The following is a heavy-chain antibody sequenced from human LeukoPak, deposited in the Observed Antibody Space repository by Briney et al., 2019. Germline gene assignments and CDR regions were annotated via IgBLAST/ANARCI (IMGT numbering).Heavy chain of an antibody. Sequence: SETLSLTCTVSGGSISSYYWSWIRRPAGKGLEWIGRIYTSGSTNYNPSLKSRVTMSVDTSKNQYSLKLSSVTAADTAVYYCARDGPTIIDYPGDLDPWGQGTLVTVSS. J-gene: IGHJ5*02. CDR3: ARDGPTIIDYPGDLDP. CDR1: GGSISSYY. CDR2: IYTSGST. V-gene: IGHV4-4*07. D-gene: IGHD3-22*01.